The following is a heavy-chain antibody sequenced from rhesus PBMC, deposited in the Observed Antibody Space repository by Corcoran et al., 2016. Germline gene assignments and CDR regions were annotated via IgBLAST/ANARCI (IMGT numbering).Heavy chain of an antibody. Sequence: QLQLQESGPGLVKPPETMSLTSAVSVGSSSSTWWSWIRQPPGKGVEWIGRISGSGGSTSDNPSLKSRVTISTDTSKNQFSLKLSSVTAADTAVYYCARQNSGWYYFDYWGQGVLVTVSS. J-gene: IGHJ4*01. CDR3: ARQNSGWYYFDY. V-gene: IGHV4-57*02. CDR1: VGSSSSTW. CDR2: ISGSGGST. D-gene: IGHD6-31*01.